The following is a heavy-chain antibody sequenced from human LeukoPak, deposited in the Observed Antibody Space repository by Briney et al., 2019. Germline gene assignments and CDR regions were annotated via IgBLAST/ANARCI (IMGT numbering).Heavy chain of an antibody. CDR2: ISSSSSYI. J-gene: IGHJ4*02. CDR1: GFTFSSYS. Sequence: GSLRLSCAASGFTFSSYSMNWVRQAPGKGLEWVSSISSSSSYIYYADSVKGRFTISRDNAKNSLYLQMNSLRAEDTAVYYCAKGIRIVGATGPDYWGQGTLVTVSS. V-gene: IGHV3-21*04. D-gene: IGHD1-26*01. CDR3: AKGIRIVGATGPDY.